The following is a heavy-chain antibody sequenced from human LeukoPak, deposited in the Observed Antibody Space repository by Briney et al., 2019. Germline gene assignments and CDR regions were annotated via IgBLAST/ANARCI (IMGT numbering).Heavy chain of an antibody. CDR1: GGTFSSYA. CDR2: IIPIFGTA. Sequence: ASVKVSCKASGGTFSSYAISWVRQAPGQGLEWMGGIIPIFGTANYAQKFQGRVTITADESTSTAYMELSSLRSEDTAVYYCARHQPAYYYDSSGYDNWFDPWGQGTLVTVSS. CDR3: ARHQPAYYYDSSGYDNWFDP. D-gene: IGHD3-22*01. J-gene: IGHJ5*02. V-gene: IGHV1-69*13.